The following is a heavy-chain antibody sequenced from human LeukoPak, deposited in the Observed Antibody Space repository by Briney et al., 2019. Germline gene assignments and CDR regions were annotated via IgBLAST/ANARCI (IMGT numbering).Heavy chain of an antibody. Sequence: GGSLRLSCAASGFTFSSYAMHWVRQAPGKGLEWVAVISYDGSNKYYADSVKGRFTTSRDNSKNTLYLQMNSLRAEDTAVYYCASRDGYNYNWGQGTLVIVSS. CDR1: GFTFSSYA. V-gene: IGHV3-30-3*01. CDR3: ASRDGYNYN. J-gene: IGHJ4*02. D-gene: IGHD5-24*01. CDR2: ISYDGSNK.